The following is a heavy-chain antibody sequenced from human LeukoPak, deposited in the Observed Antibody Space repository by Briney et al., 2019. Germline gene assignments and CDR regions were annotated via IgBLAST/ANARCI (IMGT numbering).Heavy chain of an antibody. Sequence: PGGSLRLSCAASGFTFSTYPMAWVRQAPGKGLEWVSRISGGGDATYYTDSVKGRFTISRDNSKDTLFLQMNSLRAEDTAIYFCATDSNPFDFWGQGTLVTVSS. CDR2: ISGGGDAT. J-gene: IGHJ4*02. D-gene: IGHD6-13*01. CDR1: GFTFSTYP. CDR3: ATDSNPFDF. V-gene: IGHV3-23*01.